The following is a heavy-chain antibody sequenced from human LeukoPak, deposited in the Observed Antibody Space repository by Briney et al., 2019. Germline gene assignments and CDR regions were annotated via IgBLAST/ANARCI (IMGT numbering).Heavy chain of an antibody. Sequence: GGSLRLSCAASGFTFSSYAMHWVRQAPGKGLEWVAVISYDGSNKYYADSVKGRFTISRDNSKNTLYLQMSSLRTEDTAVYFCAAEEFQVSHAFDIWGQGTMVTVSS. V-gene: IGHV3-30-3*01. CDR1: GFTFSSYA. D-gene: IGHD3-10*01. CDR2: ISYDGSNK. J-gene: IGHJ3*02. CDR3: AAEEFQVSHAFDI.